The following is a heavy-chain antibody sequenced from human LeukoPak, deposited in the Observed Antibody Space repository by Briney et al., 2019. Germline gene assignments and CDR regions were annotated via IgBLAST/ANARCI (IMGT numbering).Heavy chain of an antibody. D-gene: IGHD5-24*01. Sequence: GESLKISFKGSGYSFTNYWIAWVRHMPGKGLEWMGIIYPGDSDTRYNPSFQGQVTISADKSISAAYLQWSNLKASDTAVYYCARRLHSVETFDYWGQGTLVTVSS. V-gene: IGHV5-51*01. CDR2: IYPGDSDT. J-gene: IGHJ4*02. CDR1: GYSFTNYW. CDR3: ARRLHSVETFDY.